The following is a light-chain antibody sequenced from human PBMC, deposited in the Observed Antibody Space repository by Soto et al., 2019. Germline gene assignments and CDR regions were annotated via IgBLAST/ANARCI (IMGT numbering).Light chain of an antibody. V-gene: IGKV1-5*01. J-gene: IGKJ1*01. Sequence: DIQVTQSPPTLSASVGDRVTITCRASQTISTWMAWYQQKPGKAPKLLVYDASTLQSGVASRFSGSGSGTEFTLIISGLQPDDSATYYCQQANSFPWTFGQGTKVDIK. CDR2: DAS. CDR3: QQANSFPWT. CDR1: QTISTW.